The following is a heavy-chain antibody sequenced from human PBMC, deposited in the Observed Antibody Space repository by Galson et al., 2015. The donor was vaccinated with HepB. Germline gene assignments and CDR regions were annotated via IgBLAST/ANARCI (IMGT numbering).Heavy chain of an antibody. J-gene: IGHJ4*02. CDR2: ITGNGDGT. D-gene: IGHD3-10*01. Sequence: SMRLSCAASGFTFSSYAMNWVRQAPGKGLEWVSGITGNGDGTYYADSVKGRFTISRDNSKNTLYLQMNSLRAEDTAIYYCAKDHRGGATLLSWFGAPIDYWGQGTLVTVSS. CDR3: AKDHRGGATLLSWFGAPIDY. V-gene: IGHV3-23*01. CDR1: GFTFSSYA.